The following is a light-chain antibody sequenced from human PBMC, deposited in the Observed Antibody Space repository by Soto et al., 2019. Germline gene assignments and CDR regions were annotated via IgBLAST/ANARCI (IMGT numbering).Light chain of an antibody. V-gene: IGKV3-20*01. CDR1: QSVSSTY. J-gene: IGKJ2*01. CDR3: QQFSASPSMYT. CDR2: AAS. Sequence: EIVLTQSPGTLSLSPGERATLSCRTSQSVSSTYLAWYQQIPGQAPRLLINAASNRATGIPDRFSGSGSGTYFPLTISRLEPEDFAVYYCQQFSASPSMYTFGQGTKLEI.